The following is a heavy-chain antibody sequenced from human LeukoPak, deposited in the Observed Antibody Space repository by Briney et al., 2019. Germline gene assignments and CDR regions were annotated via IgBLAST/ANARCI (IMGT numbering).Heavy chain of an antibody. CDR1: GFTFSTYW. D-gene: IGHD4-23*01. CDR2: INRDGSSI. J-gene: IGHJ3*02. CDR3: ARPAYVGDAVVAFDI. V-gene: IGHV3-74*01. Sequence: GGSLRLSCAASGFTFSTYWMHWVRQAPGKGLVWVSRINRDGSSISYADSVKGRFTISRDNAKNTLYLQMNSLRAEDTAVYYCARPAYVGDAVVAFDIWGQGTMVTVSS.